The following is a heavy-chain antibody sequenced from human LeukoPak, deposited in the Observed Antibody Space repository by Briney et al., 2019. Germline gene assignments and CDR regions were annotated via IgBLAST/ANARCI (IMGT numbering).Heavy chain of an antibody. CDR1: GFTFSSYA. CDR2: ISGSGGST. Sequence: GGSLRLSCAASGFTFSSYAMSWVRPAPGKGLEWVSAISGSGGSTYYADSVKGRFTISRDNSKNTLYLQMNSLRAEDTAVYYCATRGCSGGSCYGYWGQGTLVTVSS. D-gene: IGHD2-15*01. CDR3: ATRGCSGGSCYGY. J-gene: IGHJ4*02. V-gene: IGHV3-23*01.